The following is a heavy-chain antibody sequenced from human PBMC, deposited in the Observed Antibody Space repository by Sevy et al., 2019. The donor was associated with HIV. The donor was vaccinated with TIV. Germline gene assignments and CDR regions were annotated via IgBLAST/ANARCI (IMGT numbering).Heavy chain of an antibody. CDR2: LSFGCGKI. Sequence: GGSLRLSCAASGFTFSRYSMSWVRQTPGKGLGWVGILSFGCGKITHEDSVKSRFTMSRDDSTNAVYLQMNNLGVEDTAVYYCARGGCIERYDYWGQGTLVTVSS. V-gene: IGHV3-23*01. D-gene: IGHD2-8*01. CDR3: ARGGCIERYDY. J-gene: IGHJ4*02. CDR1: GFTFSRYS.